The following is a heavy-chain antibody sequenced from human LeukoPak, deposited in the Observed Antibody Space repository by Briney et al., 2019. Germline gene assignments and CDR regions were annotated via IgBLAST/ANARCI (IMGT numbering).Heavy chain of an antibody. CDR1: GGSISSYY. J-gene: IGHJ5*02. V-gene: IGHV4-59*01. CDR2: IYYSGST. D-gene: IGHD6-19*01. Sequence: SETLSLTCTVSGGSISSYYWSWIRQPPGKGLEWIGYIYYSGSTNYNPSLKSRVTISVDTSKNQFSLKLSSVTAADTAVYYCARPLSIAVAAPNGWFDPWGQGTLVTVSS. CDR3: ARPLSIAVAAPNGWFDP.